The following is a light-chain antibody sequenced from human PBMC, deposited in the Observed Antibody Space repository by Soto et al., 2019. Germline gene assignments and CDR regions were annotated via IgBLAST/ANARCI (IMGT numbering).Light chain of an antibody. CDR3: QQYNNWLT. J-gene: IGKJ5*01. Sequence: KVTTQYPATLSVSPGDRATHSCRADQYVSSSVAWYQHKPGQAPRLLIHGASTRATDVPDRFRGSGFGTEFTLTITSLHSEDFGVYYCQQYNNWLTFGQGTRLEIK. V-gene: IGKV3-15*01. CDR2: GAS. CDR1: QYVSSS.